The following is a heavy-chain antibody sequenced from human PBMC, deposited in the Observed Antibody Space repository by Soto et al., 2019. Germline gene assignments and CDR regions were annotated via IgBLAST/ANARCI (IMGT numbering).Heavy chain of an antibody. J-gene: IGHJ6*03. CDR1: GFTFSSYG. CDR3: ARQHGPCTLRLLEWLSYYMDV. V-gene: IGHV3-33*01. D-gene: IGHD3-3*01. CDR2: IWYDGSNK. Sequence: VQLVESGGGVVQPGRSLRLSCAASGFTFSSYGMHWVRQAPGKGLEWVAVIWYDGSNKYYADSVKGRFTISRDNSKTTLYLQMNSLRAEDTAVYYCARQHGPCTLRLLEWLSYYMDVWGKGTTVTVSS.